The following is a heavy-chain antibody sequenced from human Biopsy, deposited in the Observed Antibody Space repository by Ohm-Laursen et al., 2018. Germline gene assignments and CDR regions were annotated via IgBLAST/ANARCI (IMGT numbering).Heavy chain of an antibody. V-gene: IGHV3-21*01. Sequence: GSLRLSCIASGFSFSSYSMNWVRQAPGKGLEWISYISETSSHIYDADSVKGRFTVARDNAKNSLYLQLNSLRAEDTAVYYCARDSRRTAREGGMDVWGQGTSVTVSS. J-gene: IGHJ6*02. CDR3: ARDSRRTAREGGMDV. D-gene: IGHD6-6*01. CDR1: GFSFSSYS. CDR2: ISETSSHI.